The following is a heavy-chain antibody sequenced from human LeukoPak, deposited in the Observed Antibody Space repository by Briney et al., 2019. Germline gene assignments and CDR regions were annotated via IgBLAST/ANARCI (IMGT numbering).Heavy chain of an antibody. CDR1: GGSISSGGYS. D-gene: IGHD5-18*01. CDR2: IYHSGST. J-gene: IGHJ4*02. V-gene: IGHV4-30-2*01. CDR3: ARGTRGYSYGKYYFDY. Sequence: SQTLSLTCAVSGGSISSGGYSWSWIRQPPGTGLEWIGYIYHSGSTYYNPSLKSRVTISVDRSKNQFSLKLSSVTAADTAVYYCARGTRGYSYGKYYFDYWGQGTLVTVSS.